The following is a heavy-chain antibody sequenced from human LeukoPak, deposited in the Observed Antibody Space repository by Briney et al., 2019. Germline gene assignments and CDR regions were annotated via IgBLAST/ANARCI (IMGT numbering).Heavy chain of an antibody. V-gene: IGHV3-23*01. D-gene: IGHD1-14*01. CDR1: KFTFSSYV. CDR2: ISSGGDST. CDR3: VSEPDDNWFDP. J-gene: IGHJ5*02. Sequence: GGSLRLSCAASKFTFSSYVMSWVRPAPGQGLEWVSGISSGGDSTYYADSVKGRFTISRDNSKNTLFLQMNSLRAEDTAVYYCVSEPDDNWFDPWGQGTLVTVSS.